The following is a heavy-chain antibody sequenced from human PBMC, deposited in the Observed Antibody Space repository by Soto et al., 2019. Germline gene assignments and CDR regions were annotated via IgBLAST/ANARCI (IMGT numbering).Heavy chain of an antibody. V-gene: IGHV3-11*06. J-gene: IGHJ4*02. CDR1: GFTFSDYY. CDR3: ARAGPYSSGSDY. D-gene: IGHD6-19*01. Sequence: QVQLVESGGGLVKPGGYLRLSCAASGFTFSDYYMSWIRQAPGKGLEWVSYISSSSSYTNYEDSVKGRFTISRDNAKNSLYLQMNSLRAEDTAVYYCARAGPYSSGSDYWGQGTLVTVSS. CDR2: ISSSSSYT.